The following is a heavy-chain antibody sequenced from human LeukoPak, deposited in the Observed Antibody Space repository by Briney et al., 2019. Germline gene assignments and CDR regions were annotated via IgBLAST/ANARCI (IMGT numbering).Heavy chain of an antibody. CDR2: ISYSGST. J-gene: IGHJ4*02. D-gene: IGHD5-12*01. CDR3: ARVAGGGYDSGVCDF. Sequence: PSETLSLTCTVSGDSISSYYWSWIRQPPGKGLEWIGYISYSGSTDSNPSLKSRLTISVDTSKNQFSLRLSSLTAADTAVYYCARVAGGGYDSGVCDFWGQGTLVTVSS. CDR1: GDSISSYY. V-gene: IGHV4-59*01.